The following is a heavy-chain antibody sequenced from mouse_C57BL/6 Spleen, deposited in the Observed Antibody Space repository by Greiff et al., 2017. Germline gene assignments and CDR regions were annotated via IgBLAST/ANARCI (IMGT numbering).Heavy chain of an antibody. D-gene: IGHD2-4*01. CDR1: GYAFSSYW. V-gene: IGHV1-80*01. CDR2: IYPGDGDT. CDR3: AREGVYYDYDGFAY. Sequence: VQLQESGAELVKPGASVTISCKASGYAFSSYWMNWVKQRPGKGLEWIGQIYPGDGDTNYNGKFKGKATLTADKSSSTAYMQLSSLTAEDSAVYFCAREGVYYDYDGFAYWGQGTLVTVSA. J-gene: IGHJ3*01.